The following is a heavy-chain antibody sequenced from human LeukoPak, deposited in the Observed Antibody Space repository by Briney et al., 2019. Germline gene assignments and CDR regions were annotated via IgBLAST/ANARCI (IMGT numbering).Heavy chain of an antibody. CDR2: IIPIFDTT. D-gene: IGHD5-18*01. CDR1: GGTFNNYA. J-gene: IGHJ4*02. Sequence: SVKVSCKASGGTFNNYAISWVRQAPGQGLEWMGGIIPIFDTTNYAQKFQGRVTITTDESTSTAYMDLSSLRSEDTGVYYCARGRMGYSYGVGYFDYWGLGTLVTVSS. V-gene: IGHV1-69*05. CDR3: ARGRMGYSYGVGYFDY.